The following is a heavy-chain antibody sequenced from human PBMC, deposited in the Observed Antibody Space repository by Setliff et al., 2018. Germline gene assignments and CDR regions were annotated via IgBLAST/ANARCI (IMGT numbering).Heavy chain of an antibody. CDR1: GFTLNTYG. J-gene: IGHJ3*01. CDR3: AKEQEITLVPGIIPDAFDL. D-gene: IGHD3-10*01. Sequence: LRLSCAASGFTLNTYGISWVRQAPGKGLEWVTFIRSDGNKKYFGDSVKGRFSISRDNSKNTVYLQMNSLKIEDTAVYFCAKEQEITLVPGIIPDAFDLWGQGTMVTASS. CDR2: IRSDGNKK. V-gene: IGHV3-30*02.